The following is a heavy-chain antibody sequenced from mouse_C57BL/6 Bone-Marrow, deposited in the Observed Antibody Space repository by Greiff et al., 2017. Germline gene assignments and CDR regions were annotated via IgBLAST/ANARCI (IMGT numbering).Heavy chain of an antibody. CDR2: ITYDGSN. J-gene: IGHJ3*01. V-gene: IGHV3-6*01. Sequence: EVQLQESGPGLVKPSQSLSFTCSVTGYSITSGYYWNWNRRFPGNQLEWMGYITYDGSNNYNPSLKNRISITRDTSKNPFFLQLNSVTTEDTATYYCAKLGRFAYWGQGTLVTVSA. CDR1: GYSITSGYY. CDR3: AKLGRFAY. D-gene: IGHD4-1*01.